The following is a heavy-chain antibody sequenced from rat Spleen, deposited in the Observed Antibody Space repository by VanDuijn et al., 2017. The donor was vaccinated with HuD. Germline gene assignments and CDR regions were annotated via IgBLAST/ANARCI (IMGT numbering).Heavy chain of an antibody. CDR3: ARERGWDRYFDY. J-gene: IGHJ2*01. V-gene: IGHV5-7*01. CDR2: ITYDSVGS. CDR1: GFIFSNYG. Sequence: EVQLVESGGGLVQPGRSMKLSCVASGFIFSNYGMAWVRQAPKKGLEWVAYITYDSVGSYYRDSVKGRFTISRDNAKNTVDMQLTSLRSEDTAMYFCARERGWDRYFDYWGQGVMVTVSS. D-gene: IGHD5-1*01.